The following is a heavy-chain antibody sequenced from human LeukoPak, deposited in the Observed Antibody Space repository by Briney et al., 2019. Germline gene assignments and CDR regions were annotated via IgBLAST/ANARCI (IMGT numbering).Heavy chain of an antibody. V-gene: IGHV3-30-3*01. CDR2: ISYDGSNK. J-gene: IGHJ4*02. CDR1: GFTFSSYA. CDR3: ARARSHGSGSYYNDY. Sequence: GGSLRLSCAASGFTFSSYAMHWVRQAPGKGLEWVAVISYDGSNKYYADSVKGRFTISRDNSKNTLYLQMNSLRAEDTAVYYCARARSHGSGSYYNDYWGQGTLVTVSS. D-gene: IGHD3-10*01.